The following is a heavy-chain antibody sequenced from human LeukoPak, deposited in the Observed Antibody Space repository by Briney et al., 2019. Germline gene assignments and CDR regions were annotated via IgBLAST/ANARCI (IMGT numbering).Heavy chain of an antibody. CDR1: GFTVSSTY. V-gene: IGHV3-66*01. CDR2: IYTGGNT. Sequence: GGSLRLSCAASGFTVSSTYMSWVRQAPGKGLEWVSLIYTGGNTYYADSVKGRFTLSRDNSKSTVYLQMNSLRVEDTAMYYCATISDLLFYFDSWGQGTLVTVSS. CDR3: ATISDLLFYFDS. J-gene: IGHJ4*02.